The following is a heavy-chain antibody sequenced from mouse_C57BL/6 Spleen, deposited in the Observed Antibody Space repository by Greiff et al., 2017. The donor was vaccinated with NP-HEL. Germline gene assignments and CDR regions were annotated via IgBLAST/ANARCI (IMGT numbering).Heavy chain of an antibody. CDR1: GYTFTDHT. J-gene: IGHJ3*01. CDR3: ARPLYGSSYGAWFAY. Sequence: QVQLKESDAELVKPGASVKISCKVSGYTFTDHTIHWMKQRPEQGLEWIGYIYPRDGSTKYNEKFKGKATLTADKSSSTAYMQLNSLTSEDSAVYFCARPLYGSSYGAWFAYWGQGTLVTVSA. CDR2: IYPRDGST. D-gene: IGHD1-1*01. V-gene: IGHV1-78*01.